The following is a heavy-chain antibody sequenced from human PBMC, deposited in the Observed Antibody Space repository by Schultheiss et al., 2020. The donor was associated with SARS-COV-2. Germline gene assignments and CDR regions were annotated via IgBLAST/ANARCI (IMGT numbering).Heavy chain of an antibody. CDR2: ISSSGSTI. V-gene: IGHV3-48*01. D-gene: IGHD3-10*01. Sequence: GRSLRLSCAASGFTFSSYAMHWVRQAPGKGLEWVSYISSSGSTIYYADSVKGRFTISRDNSKNTLYLQMNSLRAEDTAVYYCAKGGNWFDPWGQGTLVTVSS. CDR1: GFTFSSYA. J-gene: IGHJ5*02. CDR3: AKGGNWFDP.